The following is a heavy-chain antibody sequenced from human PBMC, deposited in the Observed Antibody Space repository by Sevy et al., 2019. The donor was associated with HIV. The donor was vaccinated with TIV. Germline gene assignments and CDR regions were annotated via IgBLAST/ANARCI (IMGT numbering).Heavy chain of an antibody. CDR1: GFTLTDYS. CDR3: ARDLGYTYALPSFDY. D-gene: IGHD5-18*01. Sequence: GGSLRLSCEVSGFTLTDYSMDWVRQPPGKGLEWVSSISSAGAYIYYADSLKGRFTISRDIAKNSIYLQMNSLRVEDTAVYSCARDLGYTYALPSFDYWGHGTLVTVSS. CDR2: ISSAGAYI. J-gene: IGHJ4*01. V-gene: IGHV3-21*06.